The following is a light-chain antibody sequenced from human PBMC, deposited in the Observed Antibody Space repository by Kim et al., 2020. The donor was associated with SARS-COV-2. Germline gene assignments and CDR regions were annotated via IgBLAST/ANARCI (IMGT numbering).Light chain of an antibody. CDR1: QSVSSN. Sequence: EIVMTQSPATLSVSPGERATLSCRASQSVSSNLAWYHQKPGQAPRLLIYAASTRATGIPARFSGSGSGTEFTLTVTSLQSEDFAVYYCQQYYNWPLTFGGGTKVDIK. J-gene: IGKJ4*01. CDR3: QQYYNWPLT. V-gene: IGKV3-15*01. CDR2: AAS.